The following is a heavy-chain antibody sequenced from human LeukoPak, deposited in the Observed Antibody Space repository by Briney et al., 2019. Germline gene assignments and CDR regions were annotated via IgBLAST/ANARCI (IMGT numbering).Heavy chain of an antibody. D-gene: IGHD1-26*01. CDR1: GFIVSTNY. Sequence: GGSLRLSCAASGFIVSTNYMSWVRQAPGKGLEWVSAISGSGGSAYYADSVKGRFTISRDNSKNTLYLQMNSLRAEDTAVYYCARIVGTEAAEYFQHWGQGTLVTVSS. CDR3: ARIVGTEAAEYFQH. CDR2: ISGSGGSA. V-gene: IGHV3-23*01. J-gene: IGHJ1*01.